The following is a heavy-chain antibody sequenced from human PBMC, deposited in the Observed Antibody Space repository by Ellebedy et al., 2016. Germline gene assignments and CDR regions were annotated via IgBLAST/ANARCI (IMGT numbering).Heavy chain of an antibody. V-gene: IGHV3-23*01. D-gene: IGHD3-16*01. CDR2: INGLGGTT. Sequence: GESLKISCAASEFTFDNYALSWFRQAPGKGLEWVSGINGLGGTTHYSDSVKGRFVISRDNSKNTLYLLMNSLRAEDTALYYCARVLGGPDVGNDAFGIWGQGTTVTVSS. J-gene: IGHJ3*02. CDR3: ARVLGGPDVGNDAFGI. CDR1: EFTFDNYA.